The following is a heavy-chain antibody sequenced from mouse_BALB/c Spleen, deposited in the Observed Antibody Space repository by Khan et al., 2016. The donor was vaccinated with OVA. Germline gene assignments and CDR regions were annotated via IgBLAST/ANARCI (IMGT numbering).Heavy chain of an antibody. CDR1: GYSITRDYA. J-gene: IGHJ2*01. D-gene: IGHD2-10*02. CDR2: ISYSGNT. CDR3: ARVYGGDFDY. V-gene: IGHV3-2*02. Sequence: EVELVESGPGLVKPSQSLSLTCTVTGYSITRDYAWNWIWQFPGNKLEWLGYISYSGNTYYNPSLHSRISVTRDTSKNQFFLQLNSVTTEDTATYYCARVYGGDFDYWGQGTTLTVSS.